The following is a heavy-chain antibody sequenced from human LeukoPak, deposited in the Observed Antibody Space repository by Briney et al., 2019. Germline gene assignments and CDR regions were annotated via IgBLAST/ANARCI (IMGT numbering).Heavy chain of an antibody. Sequence: PGGSLRLSCAASGFTFSSYWMHWVRQAPGKGLVWVSRINGDGSSTSYADSVKGRFTISRDNAKNTLYLQMNSLRAEDTAVYYCARGPYYYDSSGYYLLWGQGTLVTVSS. J-gene: IGHJ4*02. CDR3: ARGPYYYDSSGYYLL. CDR1: GFTFSSYW. CDR2: INGDGSST. V-gene: IGHV3-74*01. D-gene: IGHD3-22*01.